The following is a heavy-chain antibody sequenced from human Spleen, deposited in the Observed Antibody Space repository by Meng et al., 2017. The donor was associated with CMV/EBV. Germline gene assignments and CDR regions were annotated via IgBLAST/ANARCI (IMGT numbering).Heavy chain of an antibody. V-gene: IGHV1-46*01. CDR1: GYTFTSYY. CDR3: ARGESGSYFAARRGPTFDY. CDR2: INPSGGST. Sequence: ASVKVSCKASGYTFTSYYMHWVRQAPGQGLEWMGIINPSGGSTSYAQKFQGRVTMTRDTSTSTVYMELSSLRSEDTAVYYCARGESGSYFAARRGPTFDYWGQGTLVTVSS. J-gene: IGHJ4*02. D-gene: IGHD1-26*01.